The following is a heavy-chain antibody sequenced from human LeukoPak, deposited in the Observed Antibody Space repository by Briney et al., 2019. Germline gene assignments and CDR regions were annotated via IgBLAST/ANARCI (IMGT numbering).Heavy chain of an antibody. Sequence: GGSLRLSCAASGFTFNNYAMSWVRQAPGMGLEWVSSIIASGDRTYYADSVKGRFTISRDNSKNTLYLQVNSLRAGDTAVYYCAKDGVAPGSGVDFFDYWGQGTLVTVSS. CDR1: GFTFNNYA. CDR3: AKDGVAPGSGVDFFDY. J-gene: IGHJ4*02. V-gene: IGHV3-23*01. CDR2: IIASGDRT. D-gene: IGHD3-10*01.